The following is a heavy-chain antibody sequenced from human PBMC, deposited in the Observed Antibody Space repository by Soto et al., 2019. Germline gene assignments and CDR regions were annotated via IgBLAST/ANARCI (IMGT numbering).Heavy chain of an antibody. CDR3: AAGSSSWYDDAFDI. CDR1: GFTFTSSA. J-gene: IGHJ3*02. D-gene: IGHD6-13*01. Sequence: SVKVSCKASGFTFTSSAVQWVRQARGQRLEWIGWIVVGSGNTNYAQKFQERVTITRDMSTSTAYMELSSLRSEDTAVYYCAAGSSSWYDDAFDIWGQGAMVTV. CDR2: IVVGSGNT. V-gene: IGHV1-58*01.